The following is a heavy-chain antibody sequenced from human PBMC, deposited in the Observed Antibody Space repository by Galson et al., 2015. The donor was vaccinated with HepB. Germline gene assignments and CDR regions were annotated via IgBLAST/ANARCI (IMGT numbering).Heavy chain of an antibody. Sequence: SLRLSCAASGFTVSSNYMSWVRQAPGKGLEWVSVIYSGGSTYYADSVKGRFTISRDNSKNTLYLQMNSLRAEDTAVYYCARPRAVTDYYYGMDVWGQGTTVTVSS. V-gene: IGHV3-53*01. CDR1: GFTVSSNY. CDR2: IYSGGST. CDR3: ARPRAVTDYYYGMDV. J-gene: IGHJ6*02. D-gene: IGHD4-11*01.